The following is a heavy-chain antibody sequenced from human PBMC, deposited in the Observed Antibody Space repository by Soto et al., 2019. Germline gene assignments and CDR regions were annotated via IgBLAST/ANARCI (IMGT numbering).Heavy chain of an antibody. CDR2: IDAGNGNT. CDR1: GYTFTKYV. D-gene: IGHD6-19*01. CDR3: ARDNSGWSDY. J-gene: IGHJ4*02. Sequence: QVQLVQSGAEVKKSGASVKVSCKASGYTFTKYVMHWVRQAPGQRLEWMGWIDAGNGNTVYLQKFQGRVTITRDTSASTAYMELSSLRSEDTAVYYCARDNSGWSDYWGQGTLVTFSS. V-gene: IGHV1-3*01.